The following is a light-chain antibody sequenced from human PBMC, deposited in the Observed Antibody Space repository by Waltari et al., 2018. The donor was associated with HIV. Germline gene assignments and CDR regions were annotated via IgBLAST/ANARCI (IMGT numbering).Light chain of an antibody. CDR1: QNIDTY. V-gene: IGKV1-9*01. CDR3: QQLKSYPLI. J-gene: IGKJ4*01. Sequence: DIQLTQSPALLSPPFGARVTISCRASQNIDTYLAWYRQKPGKAPELLIYAASTLQYGVSSRFSGSGSGTEFTLTISGLQPEDFATYFCQQLKSYPLIFGGGTTVE. CDR2: AAS.